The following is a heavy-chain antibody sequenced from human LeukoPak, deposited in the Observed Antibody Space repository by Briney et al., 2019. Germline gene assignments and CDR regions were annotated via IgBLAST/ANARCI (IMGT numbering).Heavy chain of an antibody. Sequence: PGGSLRLSCAASGFTFDDYGLSWVRQAPGKGLEWVSGINWNGGSTGYADSVKGRFTISRDNAKNSLYLQMNSLRAEDTAVYYCARDAYFDWLPHGDYYYYMDVWGKGTTVTVSS. CDR1: GFTFDDYG. CDR3: ARDAYFDWLPHGDYYYYMDV. CDR2: INWNGGST. J-gene: IGHJ6*03. V-gene: IGHV3-20*04. D-gene: IGHD3-9*01.